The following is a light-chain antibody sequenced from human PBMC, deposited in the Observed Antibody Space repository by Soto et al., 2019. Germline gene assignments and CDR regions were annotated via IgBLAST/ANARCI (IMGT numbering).Light chain of an antibody. Sequence: QPVLTQSPSASASLGASVKLTCTLSSGHSSYAIAWHQQQPEKGPRYLMKLSSDGSHSKGDGIPDRFSGSSSGAERYLTISSLQSKDEADYYCQTWDTGARVVFGGGTKLTVL. J-gene: IGLJ2*01. CDR3: QTWDTGARVV. CDR2: LSSDGSH. V-gene: IGLV4-69*01. CDR1: SGHSSYA.